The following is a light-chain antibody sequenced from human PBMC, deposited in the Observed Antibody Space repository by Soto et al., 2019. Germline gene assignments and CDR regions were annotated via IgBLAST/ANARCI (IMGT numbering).Light chain of an antibody. CDR3: QHYGSSPRT. V-gene: IGKV3-20*01. J-gene: IGKJ1*01. Sequence: EIVMTQSPAALSVSPGERATLSCRASQTIGSTSLAWYQQRPGQVPRLLISGTSTRATGIPDRFTGSGSGTDFTLTISRLEPEDFAIYYCQHYGSSPRTFGQGTKVDIK. CDR1: QTIGSTS. CDR2: GTS.